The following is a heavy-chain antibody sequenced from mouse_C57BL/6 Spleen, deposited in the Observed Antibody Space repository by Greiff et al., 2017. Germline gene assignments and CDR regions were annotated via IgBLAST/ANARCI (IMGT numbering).Heavy chain of an antibody. J-gene: IGHJ2*01. V-gene: IGHV1-50*01. CDR1: GYTFTSYW. CDR3: ARGDRDY. Sequence: QVQLQQPGAELVKPGASVKLSCKASGYTFTSYWMQWVKQRPGQGLEWIGEIDPSDSYTNYNQKFKGKATLTVDTSSSTAYMKLSSLTSGDSAVYYCARGDRDYWGQGTTLTVSS. CDR2: IDPSDSYT. D-gene: IGHD3-3*01.